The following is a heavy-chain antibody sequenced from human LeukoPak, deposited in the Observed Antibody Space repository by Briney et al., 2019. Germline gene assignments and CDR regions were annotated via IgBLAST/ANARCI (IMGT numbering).Heavy chain of an antibody. CDR3: SVPPVTTGRDDY. CDR2: ISGSGGST. V-gene: IGHV3-23*01. D-gene: IGHD4-17*01. Sequence: GGSLRLSCAASGFTFSSYAMSWVRQAPGKGLEWASAISGSGGSTYYADSVKGRFTISRDNSKNTLYLQMNSLRAEDTAVYYCSVPPVTTGRDDYWGQGTLVTVSS. J-gene: IGHJ4*02. CDR1: GFTFSSYA.